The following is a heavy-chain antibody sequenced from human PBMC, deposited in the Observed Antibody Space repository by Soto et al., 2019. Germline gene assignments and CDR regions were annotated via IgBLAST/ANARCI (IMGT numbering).Heavy chain of an antibody. CDR1: GYSVTFGHHY. V-gene: IGHV4-61*01. CDR2: IFFTGAT. J-gene: IGHJ6*02. Sequence: QVQLQESGPGLVKPSGTLSLVCIVSGYSVTFGHHYWRWIRQLPGKGLEWIGHIFFTGATNYSPSLNSRVTMSLDSAKSQFSLHLTSVTAAYSAIYYCARARYDSAGSSLGRRLEVWGQATTVSVSS. D-gene: IGHD3-10*01. CDR3: ARARYDSAGSSLGRRLEV.